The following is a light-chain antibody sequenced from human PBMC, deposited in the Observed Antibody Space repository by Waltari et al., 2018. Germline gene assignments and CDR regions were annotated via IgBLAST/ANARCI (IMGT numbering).Light chain of an antibody. V-gene: IGKV2-30*02. CDR2: KVS. Sequence: DVVMTQAPVSLPVTLGQSASISCKSGQSLVHTDGNTYLSWFQQRPGQPPRRLIYKVSNRDSGVPDRFSGCGSGTDCTLKISRVEAEDVGVYYCAQSTHWPPWTFGQGTKVDIK. CDR3: AQSTHWPPWT. J-gene: IGKJ1*01. CDR1: QSLVHTDGNTY.